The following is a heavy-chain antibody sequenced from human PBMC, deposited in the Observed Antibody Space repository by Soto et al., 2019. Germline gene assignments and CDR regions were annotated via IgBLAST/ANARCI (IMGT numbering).Heavy chain of an antibody. V-gene: IGHV1-3*01. D-gene: IGHD6-13*01. J-gene: IGHJ5*02. CDR1: GYTFTSYG. CDR3: VRRHVSATGIDWFDP. CDR2: INAANGDT. Sequence: ASVKVSCKASGYTFTSYGIHWVRQAPGQRLEWLGWINAANGDTKYSPKFQGRVTITRDTSASTAYMELSSLRSEDTAVYYCVRRHVSATGIDWFDPWGQGTLVTVSS.